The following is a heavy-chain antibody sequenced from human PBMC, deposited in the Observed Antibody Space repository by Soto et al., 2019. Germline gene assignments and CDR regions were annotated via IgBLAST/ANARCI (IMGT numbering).Heavy chain of an antibody. Sequence: QVQLVESGGGVVQPGRSLRVSCGTSGFTFGRHGMHWVRQAPGKGLEWVALIWYDGSNKYYADSVKGRFTISRDNSKNTLYLQMNSLRAEDTAVYYCARDQAVVVGAEWYFDLWGRGTLVSVSS. CDR1: GFTFGRHG. V-gene: IGHV3-33*01. CDR2: IWYDGSNK. J-gene: IGHJ2*01. D-gene: IGHD2-15*01. CDR3: ARDQAVVVGAEWYFDL.